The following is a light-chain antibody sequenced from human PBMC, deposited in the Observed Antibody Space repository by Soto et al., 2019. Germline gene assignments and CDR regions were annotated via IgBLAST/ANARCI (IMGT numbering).Light chain of an antibody. CDR3: QQYTSSPLT. Sequence: EIELTQSPGTLSLSPGERATLSCRASQSVSSTHLAWYQQKPGQAPRLLIYGASSRATGIPDRFSGSGSGTDFTLTISRLEPEDFAVYYCQQYTSSPLTFGQGTRLEIK. CDR1: QSVSSTH. J-gene: IGKJ5*01. CDR2: GAS. V-gene: IGKV3-20*01.